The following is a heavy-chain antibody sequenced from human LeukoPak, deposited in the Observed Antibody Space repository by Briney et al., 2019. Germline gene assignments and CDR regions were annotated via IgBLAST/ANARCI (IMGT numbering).Heavy chain of an antibody. CDR2: TSGSGSST. D-gene: IGHD1-26*01. Sequence: GGSLRLSCAASGFIFSNYGMSWVRQAPGKGLEWVSGTSGSGSSTYYADSVKGRFTISRDNSRNTVYLQMNSLRAEDTAVYYCAKNRELLRGVPEHWGQGTLVSVSS. CDR3: AKNRELLRGVPEH. J-gene: IGHJ4*02. V-gene: IGHV3-23*01. CDR1: GFIFSNYG.